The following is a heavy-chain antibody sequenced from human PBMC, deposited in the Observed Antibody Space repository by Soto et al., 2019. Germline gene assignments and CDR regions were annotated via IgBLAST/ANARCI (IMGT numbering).Heavy chain of an antibody. V-gene: IGHV3-23*01. CDR3: AKSLSALFSLGDFKY. CDR2: ISGSGTST. CDR1: GFTFSSYA. D-gene: IGHD2-21*01. J-gene: IGHJ4*02. Sequence: PGGSLRLSCAGSGFTFSSYALNWVRQAPGKGLEWVAEISGSGTSTYYAPSVKGRFIISSDSSKNTLYLRMYSLRAEDTAMYYCAKSLSALFSLGDFKYWGQGALVTVSS.